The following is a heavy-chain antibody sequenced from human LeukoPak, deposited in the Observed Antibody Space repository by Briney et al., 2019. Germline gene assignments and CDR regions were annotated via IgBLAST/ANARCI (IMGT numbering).Heavy chain of an antibody. CDR2: INTDGNTR. V-gene: IGHV3-74*01. D-gene: IGHD3-22*01. CDR3: VRDMGYYDKV. Sequence: GGSLRLSCATSGFTFSTSWMHWVRQAPGKGLVWVSRINTDGNTRDYADSVKGRFTISRDNAKSTLYLQMNSLRAEDTAVYYCVRDMGYYDKVWGQGTLVTVSS. J-gene: IGHJ4*02. CDR1: GFTFSTSW.